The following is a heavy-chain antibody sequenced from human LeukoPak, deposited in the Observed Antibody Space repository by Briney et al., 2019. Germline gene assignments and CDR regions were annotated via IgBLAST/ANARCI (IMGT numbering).Heavy chain of an antibody. J-gene: IGHJ4*02. D-gene: IGHD6-6*01. CDR1: GFTFSSYG. Sequence: GGSLRLSCAASGFTFSSYGINWVRQTPGKGLERVSYISSSSSAINYADSVRGRFTISRDNAKNSLYLQMNSLRPEDTAVYYCARGGAARPDYWGQGTLVTVSS. CDR2: ISSSSSAI. CDR3: ARGGAARPDY. V-gene: IGHV3-48*01.